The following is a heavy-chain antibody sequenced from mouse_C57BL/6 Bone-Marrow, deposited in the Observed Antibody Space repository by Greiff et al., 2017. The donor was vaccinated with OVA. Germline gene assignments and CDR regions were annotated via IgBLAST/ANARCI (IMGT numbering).Heavy chain of an antibody. CDR2: IYPGSGST. D-gene: IGHD1-1*01. V-gene: IGHV1-55*01. CDR3: ASRCYGSGYWYFDV. Sequence: QVQLQQPGAELVKPGASVKMSCKASGYTFTSYWITWVKQRPGQGLEWIGDIYPGSGSTNYNEKFKSKATVTVDTSSSTAYMERSSLTSEDSAVYYCASRCYGSGYWYFDVWCTGTAVTVSS. CDR1: GYTFTSYW. J-gene: IGHJ1*03.